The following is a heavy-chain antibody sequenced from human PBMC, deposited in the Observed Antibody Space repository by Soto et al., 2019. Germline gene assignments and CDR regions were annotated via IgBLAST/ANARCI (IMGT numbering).Heavy chain of an antibody. V-gene: IGHV3-23*01. CDR1: GCTFSSYA. CDR3: AKIGLPTYYYYYMDV. D-gene: IGHD4-17*01. Sequence: PGGSLRLSCAASGCTFSSYAMSWVRQAPGKGLEWVSAISGSGGSTYYADSVKGRFTISRDNSKNTLYLQMNSLRAEDTAVYYCAKIGLPTYYYYYMDVWGKGTTVTVSS. CDR2: ISGSGGST. J-gene: IGHJ6*03.